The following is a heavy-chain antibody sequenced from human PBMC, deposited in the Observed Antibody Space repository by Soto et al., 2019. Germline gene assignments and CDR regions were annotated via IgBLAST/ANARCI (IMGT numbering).Heavy chain of an antibody. Sequence: SGGSLRLSCAASGFSFSSYDMHWVRQATGKGLEWVSAIGTAGDTYYPGSVKGRFTISRENAKNSLYLQMNSLRAGDTAVYYCARAAAAGFFDYWGQGTLVTVS. CDR3: ARAAAAGFFDY. V-gene: IGHV3-13*01. D-gene: IGHD6-13*01. J-gene: IGHJ4*02. CDR2: IGTAGDT. CDR1: GFSFSSYD.